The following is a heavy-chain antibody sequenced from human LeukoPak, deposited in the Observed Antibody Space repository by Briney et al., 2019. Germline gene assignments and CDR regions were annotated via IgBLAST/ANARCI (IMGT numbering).Heavy chain of an antibody. CDR2: IKTKTDGGTT. J-gene: IGHJ4*02. CDR3: ANIFGGNSHRSDY. D-gene: IGHD4-23*01. V-gene: IGHV3-15*01. Sequence: GGSLRLSCAASGFTFSSAWMSWVRQAPGQGLEWLGRIKTKTDGGTTEYAAPVKGRFTISRDDSRDTLYLQMNSLKSDDTAVYYCANIFGGNSHRSDYWGQGTLVTVSS. CDR1: GFTFSSAW.